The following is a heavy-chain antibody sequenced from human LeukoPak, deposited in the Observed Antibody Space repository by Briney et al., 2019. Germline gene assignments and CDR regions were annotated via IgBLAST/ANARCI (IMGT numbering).Heavy chain of an antibody. V-gene: IGHV3-30*04. D-gene: IGHD6-13*01. Sequence: RSLRLSCAASGFTFSSYAMHWVRQAPGKGLEWVAVISYDGSNKYYADSVKGRFTISRDNSKNTLYLQMNSLRAEDTAVYYCAKDRSLGSSWLGDWGQGTLVTVSS. CDR3: AKDRSLGSSWLGD. J-gene: IGHJ4*02. CDR1: GFTFSSYA. CDR2: ISYDGSNK.